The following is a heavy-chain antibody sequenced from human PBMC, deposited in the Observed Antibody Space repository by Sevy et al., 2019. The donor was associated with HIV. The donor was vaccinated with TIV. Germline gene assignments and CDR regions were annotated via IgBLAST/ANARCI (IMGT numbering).Heavy chain of an antibody. CDR1: GGSISSYY. CDR2: IYYSGST. V-gene: IGHV4-59*01. Sequence: SETLSLTCTVSGGSISSYYWSWIRQPPGKGLEWIGYIYYSGSTNYHPSLKSRVTISVDTSKNQFSLKLSSVTAADTAVYYCAREQQLYGMDVWGQRTTVTVSS. J-gene: IGHJ6*02. D-gene: IGHD6-13*01. CDR3: AREQQLYGMDV.